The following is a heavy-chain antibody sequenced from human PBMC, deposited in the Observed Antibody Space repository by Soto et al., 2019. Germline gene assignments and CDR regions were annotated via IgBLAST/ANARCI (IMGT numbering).Heavy chain of an antibody. D-gene: IGHD6-13*01. V-gene: IGHV1-2*02. Sequence: ASVKVSCKASGDTFTGYYVHWVRQAPGQGLEWMGWINTNSGDTQYAQKFQGRVTMTSDTSTTTIYMELSSLRSDDTAVYYCARDRQHLILYNWFDPWGQGTLVTVAS. J-gene: IGHJ5*02. CDR2: INTNSGDT. CDR1: GDTFTGYY. CDR3: ARDRQHLILYNWFDP.